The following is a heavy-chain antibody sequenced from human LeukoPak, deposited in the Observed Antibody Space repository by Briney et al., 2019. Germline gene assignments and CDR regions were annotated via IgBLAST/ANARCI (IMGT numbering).Heavy chain of an antibody. V-gene: IGHV4-38-2*02. CDR1: GYSISSGYY. Sequence: PLETLSLTCTVSGYSISSGYYWGWIRQPPGKGLEWIGSIYHSGSTYYNPSLKSRVTISVDTSKNQFSLKLSSVTAADTAVYYCARVGWYSSGWYYFDYWGQGTLVTVSS. CDR3: ARVGWYSSGWYYFDY. CDR2: IYHSGST. D-gene: IGHD6-19*01. J-gene: IGHJ4*02.